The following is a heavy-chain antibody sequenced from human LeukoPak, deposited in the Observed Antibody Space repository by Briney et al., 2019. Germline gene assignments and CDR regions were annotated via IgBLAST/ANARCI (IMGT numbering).Heavy chain of an antibody. V-gene: IGHV5-51*01. D-gene: IGHD3-22*01. CDR1: GYSFTSYW. CDR2: IYPGGPDT. J-gene: IGHJ3*02. Sequence: GESLKISCKGSGYSFTSYWIGWVRQMPGKGLEWMGIIYPGGPDTRYSPSFQGQVTISADKSISTAYLQWSSLKASDTAMYYCARSILLDYYDSSGYYGINDAFDIWGQGTMVTVSS. CDR3: ARSILLDYYDSSGYYGINDAFDI.